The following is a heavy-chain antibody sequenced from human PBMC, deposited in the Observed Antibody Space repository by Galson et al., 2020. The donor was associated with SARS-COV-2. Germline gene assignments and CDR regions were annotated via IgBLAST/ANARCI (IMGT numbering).Heavy chain of an antibody. V-gene: IGHV3-33*01. CDR3: ARDLVGSGSYYTLSLAFDI. D-gene: IGHD3-10*01. CDR2: IWYDGSNK. Sequence: GESLKISCAASGFTFSSYGMHWVRQAPGKGLEWVAVIWYDGSNKYYADSVKGRFTISRDNSKNTLYLQMNSLRAEDTAVYYCARDLVGSGSYYTLSLAFDIWGQGTMVTVSS. J-gene: IGHJ3*02. CDR1: GFTFSSYG.